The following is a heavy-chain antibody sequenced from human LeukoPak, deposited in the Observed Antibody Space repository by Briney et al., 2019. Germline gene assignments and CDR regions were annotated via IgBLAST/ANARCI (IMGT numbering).Heavy chain of an antibody. CDR3: ARHPELYFFDY. CDR2: ISYSGST. CDR1: GASISSYY. V-gene: IGHV4-59*08. Sequence: PSETLSLTCTVSGASISSYYWRWIRQPPGKGLEWIGYISYSGSTNYNPSLKSRVTISADTSKNQVSLTLSSVTAADTAVYYCARHPELYFFDYWGQGTLVTVSS. D-gene: IGHD3-10*01. J-gene: IGHJ4*02.